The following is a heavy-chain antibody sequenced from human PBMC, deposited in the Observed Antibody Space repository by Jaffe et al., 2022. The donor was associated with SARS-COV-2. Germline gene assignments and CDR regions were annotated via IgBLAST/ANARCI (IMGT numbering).Heavy chain of an antibody. CDR3: ARDIDSGWCWDS. Sequence: EVQLVDSGGGLIQPGGSLRLSCAASGFTFTTYWMHWVRQAPGKGLEWVATINQDGSQGYYADSVKGRFTISRDNAKNSLYLQMNSLRAEDTAVYYCARDIDSGWCWDSWGQGTLVAVSS. V-gene: IGHV3-7*01. J-gene: IGHJ4*02. CDR1: GFTFTTYW. CDR2: INQDGSQG. D-gene: IGHD6-19*01.